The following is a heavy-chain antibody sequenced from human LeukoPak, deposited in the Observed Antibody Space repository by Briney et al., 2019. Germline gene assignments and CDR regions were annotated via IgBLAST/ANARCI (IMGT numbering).Heavy chain of an antibody. J-gene: IGHJ4*02. CDR3: ARHPYGRDGYRHFDY. D-gene: IGHD5-24*01. Sequence: SETLSLTCTVSGGSISSYYWSWIRQPPGKGLEWIGYIYYSGSTNYKPPLKSRVTISVDTSKNQFSLELSSVTAADTAVYYCARHPYGRDGYRHFDYWGQGTLVTVSS. CDR1: GGSISSYY. CDR2: IYYSGST. V-gene: IGHV4-59*08.